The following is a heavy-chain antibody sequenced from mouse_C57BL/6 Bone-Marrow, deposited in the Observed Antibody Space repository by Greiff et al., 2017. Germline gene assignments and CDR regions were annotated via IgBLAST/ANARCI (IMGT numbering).Heavy chain of an antibody. V-gene: IGHV1-81*01. CDR1: GYTFTSYG. J-gene: IGHJ1*03. CDR3: ARLTGVATDWYFDV. Sequence: VQLQQSGAELARPGASVKLSCKASGYTFTSYGISWVKQRTGQGLEWIGEIYPRSGNTYYNEKLKGKATLTADKSSSPAYMELRSLTSEDSAVYFCARLTGVATDWYFDVWGTGTTVTVSS. CDR2: IYPRSGNT. D-gene: IGHD1-1*01.